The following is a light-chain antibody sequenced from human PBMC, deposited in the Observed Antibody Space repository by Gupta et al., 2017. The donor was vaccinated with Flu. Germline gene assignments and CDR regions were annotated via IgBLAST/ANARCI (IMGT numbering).Light chain of an antibody. Sequence: DIQMTQSPSSLSASVGETVTITCRASQRISSYLNWYQQKPGKGPNLLIYVGSTVQSGVPPRFRGDGSGTEFTLTISKLQPEDSATYYCQQCDYVPWTFGHGTKVEI. CDR1: QRISSY. J-gene: IGKJ1*01. CDR3: QQCDYVPWT. CDR2: VGS. V-gene: IGKV1-39*01.